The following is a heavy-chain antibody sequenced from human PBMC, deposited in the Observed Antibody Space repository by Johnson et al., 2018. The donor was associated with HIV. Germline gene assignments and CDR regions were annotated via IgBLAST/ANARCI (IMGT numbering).Heavy chain of an antibody. V-gene: IGHV3-30*02. J-gene: IGHJ3*02. Sequence: VQLVESGGGVVQPGGSLRLSCAASGFTFSSYGMHWVRQAPGKGLEWVAFIRYDGSNKYYADSVKGRFTISRDNSKNTLYLQMNSLRAEETALYYCARVTRYNWNSDAFDIWGQGTMVTVSS. CDR3: ARVTRYNWNSDAFDI. CDR2: IRYDGSNK. CDR1: GFTFSSYG. D-gene: IGHD1-1*01.